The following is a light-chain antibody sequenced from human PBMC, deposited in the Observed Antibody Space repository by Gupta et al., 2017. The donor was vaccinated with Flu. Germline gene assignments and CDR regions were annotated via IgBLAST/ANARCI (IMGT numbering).Light chain of an antibody. Sequence: QSALTQPASVSGSPGQSITISCTGTSSDVGGYNYVSWFQQHPGKAPKLMIYDVNNRPSGVSNRFSGSKSGNTASLTISGLQAEDEADYYCNSFTSSGTYVFGTGTKVTVL. CDR3: NSFTSSGTYV. CDR2: DVN. V-gene: IGLV2-14*01. J-gene: IGLJ1*01. CDR1: SSDVGGYNY.